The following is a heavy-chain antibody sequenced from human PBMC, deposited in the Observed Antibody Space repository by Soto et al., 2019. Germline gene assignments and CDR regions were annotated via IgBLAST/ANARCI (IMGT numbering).Heavy chain of an antibody. CDR3: AREPMVRGVITTTYYFDY. CDR2: IIPILGIA. Sequence: GASVKVSCKASGGTFSSYTISWVRQAPGQGLEWMGRIIPILGIANYAQKFQGRVTITADKSTSTAYMELSSLRSEDTAVYYCAREPMVRGVITTTYYFDYWGQGTLVTVSS. D-gene: IGHD3-10*01. V-gene: IGHV1-69*04. CDR1: GGTFSSYT. J-gene: IGHJ4*02.